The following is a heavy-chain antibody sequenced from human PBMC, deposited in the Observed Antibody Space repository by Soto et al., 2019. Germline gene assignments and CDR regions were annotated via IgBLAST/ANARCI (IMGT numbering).Heavy chain of an antibody. CDR1: GYTFTSYW. V-gene: IGHV5-51*01. J-gene: IGHJ4*02. CDR2: IYPGDSDT. D-gene: IGHD2-15*01. Sequence: KVSCKASGYTFTSYWIGWVRQMPGKGLEWMGIIYPGDSDTRYSPSFQGQVTISADKSISTAYLQWSSLKASDTAMYYCARHTEVRVAATLGYWGQGTLVTVSS. CDR3: ARHTEVRVAATLGY.